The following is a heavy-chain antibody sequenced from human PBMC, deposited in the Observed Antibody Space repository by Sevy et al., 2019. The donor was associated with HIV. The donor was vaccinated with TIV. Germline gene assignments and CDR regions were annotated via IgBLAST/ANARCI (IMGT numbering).Heavy chain of an antibody. D-gene: IGHD2-2*02. J-gene: IGHJ6*03. V-gene: IGHV4-4*07. CDR3: ARVRGTYCSSTSCYTAPYYYYMDV. CDR2: IYTSGST. Sequence: SETLSLTCTVSGGSISSYYWSWIRQPAGKGLEWTGRIYTSGSTNYNPSLKSRVTMSVDTSKNQFSLKLSSVTAADTAVYYCARVRGTYCSSTSCYTAPYYYYMDVWGKGTTVTVSS. CDR1: GGSISSYY.